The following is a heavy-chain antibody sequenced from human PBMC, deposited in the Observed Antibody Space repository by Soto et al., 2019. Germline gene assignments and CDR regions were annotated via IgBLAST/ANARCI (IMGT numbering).Heavy chain of an antibody. CDR2: IYHSGST. V-gene: IGHV4-30-2*01. CDR1: GGSISSGGYS. J-gene: IGHJ4*02. D-gene: IGHD6-13*01. Sequence: QLQLQESGSGLVKPSQTLSLTCAVSGGSISSGGYSWSWIRQPPGKGLEWIGYIYHSGSTYYNPSLKSRVTISVDRSKNQFSLKLSSVTAADTAVYYCARSPSSWYGDEYFDYWGQGTLVTVSS. CDR3: ARSPSSWYGDEYFDY.